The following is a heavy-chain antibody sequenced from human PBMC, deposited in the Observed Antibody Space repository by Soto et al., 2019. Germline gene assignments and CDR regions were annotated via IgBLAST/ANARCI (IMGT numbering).Heavy chain of an antibody. CDR1: GFSLSTSGVG. D-gene: IGHD3-22*01. CDR3: VHSPSSGYTYIRWFDP. CDR2: IYWDDDK. J-gene: IGHJ5*02. V-gene: IGHV2-5*02. Sequence: QITLKESGPMLVKPTQTLTLTCTFSGFSLSTSGVGVGWIRQPPGKALEWLALIYWDDDKRYSPSLKSRLTITEDTSTNQVVLTMTNMDPVDTATYYCVHSPSSGYTYIRWFDPWGQGALVTVSS.